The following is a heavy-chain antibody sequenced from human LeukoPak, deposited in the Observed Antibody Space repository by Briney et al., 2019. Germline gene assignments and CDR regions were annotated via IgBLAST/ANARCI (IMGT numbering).Heavy chain of an antibody. V-gene: IGHV4-4*07. CDR1: GGSLSGSY. Sequence: KPSETLSLTCTVSGGSLSGSYWSWIRQPAGKGLEWIGRIFPSGSTNYNPSLKSRVTMSVDTSKDQFSLKLSSVTAADTAVYYCARSDTTSSHTAFDHWGQGTLVFGSS. J-gene: IGHJ4*02. D-gene: IGHD2/OR15-2a*01. CDR2: IFPSGST. CDR3: ARSDTTSSHTAFDH.